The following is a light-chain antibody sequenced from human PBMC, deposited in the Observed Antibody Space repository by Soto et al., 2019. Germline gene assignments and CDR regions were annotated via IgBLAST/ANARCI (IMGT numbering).Light chain of an antibody. CDR3: QQYGTSPIT. Sequence: EIVLSQSPATLSLSPGERATLSCRASHSVDSFLAWYQQKPRQAPRLLIYGASSRATGIPDRFRGRGSGTDFTLTIISLEPEDFAVYYCQQYGTSPITFGQGTRLEIK. V-gene: IGKV3-20*01. CDR2: GAS. J-gene: IGKJ5*01. CDR1: HSVDSF.